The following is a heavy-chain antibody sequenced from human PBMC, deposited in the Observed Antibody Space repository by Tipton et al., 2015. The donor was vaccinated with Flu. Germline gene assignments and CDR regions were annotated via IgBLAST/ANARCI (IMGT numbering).Heavy chain of an antibody. CDR2: INQDGSEK. D-gene: IGHD6-19*01. Sequence: SLRLSCVASGFTFSSYWMNWVRQAPGKGPEWVANINQDGSEKHYVESVKGRFTISRDNAKSSLYLQMNSLRAEDTAVYYCVRIPVAGLKKYYFDFWGQGTLVTVSS. J-gene: IGHJ4*02. CDR3: VRIPVAGLKKYYFDF. V-gene: IGHV3-7*01. CDR1: GFTFSSYW.